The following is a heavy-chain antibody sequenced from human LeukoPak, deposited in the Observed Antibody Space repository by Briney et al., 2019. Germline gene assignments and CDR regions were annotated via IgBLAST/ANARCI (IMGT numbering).Heavy chain of an antibody. D-gene: IGHD2-8*01. CDR1: GGSISSYY. J-gene: IGHJ4*02. Sequence: PSETLSLTCTVSGGSISSYYWSWIRQPPGKGLEWIGYIYYSGSTNYNPSLKSRVTISVDTSKNQFSLKLSSVTAADTAVYYCARDRHVCTNGVCASDYWGQGTLVTVSS. V-gene: IGHV4-59*12. CDR2: IYYSGST. CDR3: ARDRHVCTNGVCASDY.